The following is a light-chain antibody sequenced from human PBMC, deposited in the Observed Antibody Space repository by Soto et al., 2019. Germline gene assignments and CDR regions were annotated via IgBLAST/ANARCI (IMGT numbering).Light chain of an antibody. CDR1: QSISSSY. V-gene: IGKV3-20*01. CDR2: AAS. Sequence: EIVLTQSPGTLSLSPGERATLSCRASQSISSSYLAWYQQKPGQAPRLLIYAASSRATGIPDRFSGSGSGTDFTLTISRLAPEDFAVYYCQPYGSSSYTFGQGTQLEIK. CDR3: QPYGSSSYT. J-gene: IGKJ2*01.